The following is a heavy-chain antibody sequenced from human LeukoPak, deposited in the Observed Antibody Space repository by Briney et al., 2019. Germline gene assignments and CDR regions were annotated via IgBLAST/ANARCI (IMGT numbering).Heavy chain of an antibody. CDR3: ARVYGSGSFNL. D-gene: IGHD3-10*01. CDR2: LYDDDNA. CDR1: GFALSTTY. V-gene: IGHV3-66*01. J-gene: IGHJ5*02. Sequence: GGSLRLSRVASGFALSTTYMSWVRQVPGKGLEWVSVLYDDDNANYGDSVKGRFTVSRDISTNTLYLQMNSLRVDDTAVYYCARVYGSGSFNLWGQGTLVTVSS.